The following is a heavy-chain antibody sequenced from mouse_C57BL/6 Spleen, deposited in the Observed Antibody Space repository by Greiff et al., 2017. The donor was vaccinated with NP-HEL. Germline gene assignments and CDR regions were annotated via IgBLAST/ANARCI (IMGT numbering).Heavy chain of an antibody. CDR3: AREGDYDYDNWYFDV. Sequence: EVQLVESGPGLVEPSQSLSLTCSVTGYSITSGYYWNWIRQFPGNKLEWMGYISYDGSTNYNPSLKNRISITRDTSKNQFFLKLNSVTTEDTATYYCAREGDYDYDNWYFDVWGTGTTVTVSS. CDR1: GYSITSGYY. D-gene: IGHD2-4*01. J-gene: IGHJ1*03. CDR2: ISYDGST. V-gene: IGHV3-6*01.